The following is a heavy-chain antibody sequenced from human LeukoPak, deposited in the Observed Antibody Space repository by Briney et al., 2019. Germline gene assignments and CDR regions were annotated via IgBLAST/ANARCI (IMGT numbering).Heavy chain of an antibody. Sequence: PSETLSLTCTVSGGSIRSYFWSWIRQPAGKTLEWHGSIYSTGNTNYNPSLESRVTMSVDTSKNQFSLKLSSVTAADTAVYYCAREGSTGFYYDVVDYRGQGILVTVSS. J-gene: IGHJ4*02. CDR2: IYSTGNT. D-gene: IGHD3-22*01. V-gene: IGHV4-4*07. CDR3: AREGSTGFYYDVVDY. CDR1: GGSIRSYF.